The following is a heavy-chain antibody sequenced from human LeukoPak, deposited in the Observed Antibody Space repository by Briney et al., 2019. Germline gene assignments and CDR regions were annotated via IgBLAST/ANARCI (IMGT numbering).Heavy chain of an antibody. Sequence: GGSLRLSCEASGFTFNTYAIYWVRQAPGKGLEWVSGICGSGGCTYYADSVKGRFTISRDNSKNTVYLQMNSLTADDTAVYYCAKTAVGYSSGRYPGWPADCWGQGTLVTVSS. CDR3: AKTAVGYSSGRYPGWPADC. CDR1: GFTFNTYA. J-gene: IGHJ4*02. D-gene: IGHD6-19*01. V-gene: IGHV3-23*01. CDR2: ICGSGGCT.